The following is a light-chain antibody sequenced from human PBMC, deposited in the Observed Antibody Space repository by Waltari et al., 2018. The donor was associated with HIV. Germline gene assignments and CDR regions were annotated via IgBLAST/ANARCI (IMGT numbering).Light chain of an antibody. CDR2: WAS. Sequence: DIVMTQSPDSLAVSLGERATFNCKSSQSVLYSSNNTNYLAWYQQKPGQPPKLLFYWASARESGVPDRFSGSGSETDFTLTISGLQAEDVAVYYCQQYYSVPWTFGQGTKVEIK. J-gene: IGKJ1*01. V-gene: IGKV4-1*01. CDR3: QQYYSVPWT. CDR1: QSVLYSSNNTNY.